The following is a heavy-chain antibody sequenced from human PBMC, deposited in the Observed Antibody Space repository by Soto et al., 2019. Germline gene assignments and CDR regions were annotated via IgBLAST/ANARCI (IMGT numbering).Heavy chain of an antibody. J-gene: IGHJ4*02. CDR1: GFTFSNAW. D-gene: IGHD3-3*01. Sequence: GGSLRLSCAASGFTFSNAWMSWVRQAPGKGLEWVGRIKSKTDGGTTDYAAPVKGRFTISRDDSKNTLYLQMNSLKTEDTAVYYCTTDLQYYDFWSGYPHFDYWGQGTLVTISS. CDR3: TTDLQYYDFWSGYPHFDY. CDR2: IKSKTDGGTT. V-gene: IGHV3-15*01.